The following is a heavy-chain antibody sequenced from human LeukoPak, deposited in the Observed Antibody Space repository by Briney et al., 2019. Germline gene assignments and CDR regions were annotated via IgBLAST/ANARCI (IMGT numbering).Heavy chain of an antibody. CDR1: GFTFSSYT. V-gene: IGHV3-21*04. CDR2: ITSSSIYT. J-gene: IGHJ6*03. D-gene: IGHD3-9*01. CDR3: AKCVLTGYYKGYMDV. Sequence: GGSLRLSCAASGFTFSSYTMNWVRQAPGKGLEWVSSITSSSIYTYYADSVKGRFTISRDNSKNTLYLQMNSLRAEDTAVYYCAKCVLTGYYKGYMDVWGKGTTVTISS.